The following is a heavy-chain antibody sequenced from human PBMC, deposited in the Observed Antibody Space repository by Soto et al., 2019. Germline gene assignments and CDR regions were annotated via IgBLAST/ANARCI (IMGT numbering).Heavy chain of an antibody. CDR1: GFTLDDYT. CDR2: VGWNGGDI. J-gene: IGHJ6*02. Sequence: PGGSLRLSCAVSGFTLDDYTMHWVRQAPGKGLEWVSGVGWNGGDIVYADSVKGRFTVSRDNTRNSLYLEVNSLTTEDTAIYFCAKERAVVVPVSKSYFHYYGLDVWGQGTTVTVYS. V-gene: IGHV3-9*01. D-gene: IGHD2-2*01. CDR3: AKERAVVVPVSKSYFHYYGLDV.